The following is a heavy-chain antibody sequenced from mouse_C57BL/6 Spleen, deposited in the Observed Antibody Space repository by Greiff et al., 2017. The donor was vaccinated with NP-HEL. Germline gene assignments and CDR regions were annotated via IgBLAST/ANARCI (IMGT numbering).Heavy chain of an antibody. CDR2: ISGGGGNT. D-gene: IGHD1-1*01. CDR3: ARISYYGGYFDV. J-gene: IGHJ1*03. Sequence: EVKLMESGGGLVKPGGSLKLSCAASGFTFSSYTMSWVRQTPEKRLEWVATISGGGGNTYYPDSVKGRFTISRDNAKNTLYLQMSSLRSEDTALYYCARISYYGGYFDVWGTGTTVTVSS. V-gene: IGHV5-9*01. CDR1: GFTFSSYT.